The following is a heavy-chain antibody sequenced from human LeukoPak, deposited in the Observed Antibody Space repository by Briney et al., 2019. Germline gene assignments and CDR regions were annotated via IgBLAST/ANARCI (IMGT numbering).Heavy chain of an antibody. D-gene: IGHD5-24*01. V-gene: IGHV3-48*01. CDR3: ARETQRGGWLQFSY. J-gene: IGHJ4*02. CDR2: ISSSSSTI. CDR1: GFTFSSYS. Sequence: GGSLRLSCAASGFTFSSYSMNWVRRAPGKGLEWVSYISSSSSTIYYADSVKGRFTISRDNAKNSLYLQMNSLRAEDTAVYYCARETQRGGWLQFSYWGQGTLVTVSS.